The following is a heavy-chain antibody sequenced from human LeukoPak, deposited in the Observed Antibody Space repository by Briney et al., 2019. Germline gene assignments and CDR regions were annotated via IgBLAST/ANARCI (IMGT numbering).Heavy chain of an antibody. CDR3: ARGGYDILTGYYSFDY. Sequence: SATLSLTCTVSGGSISSYYWSLIRQPPGKGLERIGYIYYSGSTNYNPSLKSRVTISVDTSKNQFSLKLSSVTAADTAVYYCARGGYDILTGYYSFDYWGQGTLVTVSS. CDR2: IYYSGST. CDR1: GGSISSYY. J-gene: IGHJ4*02. V-gene: IGHV4-59*01. D-gene: IGHD3-9*01.